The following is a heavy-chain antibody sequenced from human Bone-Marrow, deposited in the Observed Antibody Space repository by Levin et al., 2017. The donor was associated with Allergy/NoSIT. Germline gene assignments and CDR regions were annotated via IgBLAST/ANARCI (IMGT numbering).Heavy chain of an antibody. CDR3: ARRHCSGGSCYSDY. CDR1: GFSFSDYY. Sequence: LSLTCAASGFSFSDYYMSWIRQAPGKGLEWISYISSSDVTIFYADSVKGRFTISRDNANNALYLQLNSLRAEDTAVYYCARRHCSGGSCYSDYWGQGTLVTVSS. V-gene: IGHV3-11*01. CDR2: ISSSDVTI. J-gene: IGHJ4*02. D-gene: IGHD2-15*01.